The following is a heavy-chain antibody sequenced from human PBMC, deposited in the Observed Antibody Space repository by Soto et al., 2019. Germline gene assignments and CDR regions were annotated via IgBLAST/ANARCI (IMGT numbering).Heavy chain of an antibody. Sequence: PSETLSLTCTVSGGSICSYYWSWIRQPPGKGLEWIGYIYYSGSTNYNPSLKSRVTISVDMSKNQFSLKLSSVTAADTAVYYCARDRTDDSSGYYLNWFDPWSQGTLVTVSS. D-gene: IGHD3-22*01. CDR2: IYYSGST. J-gene: IGHJ5*02. V-gene: IGHV4-59*01. CDR3: ARDRTDDSSGYYLNWFDP. CDR1: GGSICSYY.